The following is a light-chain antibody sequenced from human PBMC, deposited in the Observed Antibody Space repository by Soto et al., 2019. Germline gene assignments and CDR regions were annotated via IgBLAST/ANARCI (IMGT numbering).Light chain of an antibody. CDR1: QSGTSG. CDR2: KAS. V-gene: IGKV1-5*03. Sequence: DIQMTQSPSTLSAAVGDRVTITCRTSQSGTSGLAWYQQKPGKVPKLLIFKASTLESGVPSRFSGSGSGTEFTLTISSLQPEDFATYFCQHVDNDSTSTFGQGTKVEIK. CDR3: QHVDNDSTST. J-gene: IGKJ1*01.